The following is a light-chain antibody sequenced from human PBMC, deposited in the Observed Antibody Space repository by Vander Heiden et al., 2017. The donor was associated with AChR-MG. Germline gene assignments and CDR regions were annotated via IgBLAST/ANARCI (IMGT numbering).Light chain of an antibody. CDR1: QSLLQSNGYNY. Sequence: DIVMTQSPLSLPVTPGEPASISCRSSQSLLQSNGYNYLDWYLQKPGQSPQLLIYLGSNRASGVPDRFSGSGSGTDFTLKISRVEAEDVGVYYCMQALQTPRTFGQRTKVEIK. CDR3: MQALQTPRT. CDR2: LGS. V-gene: IGKV2-28*01. J-gene: IGKJ1*01.